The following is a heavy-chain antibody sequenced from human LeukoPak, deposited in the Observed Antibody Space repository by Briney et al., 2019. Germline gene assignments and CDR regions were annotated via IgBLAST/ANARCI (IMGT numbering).Heavy chain of an antibody. CDR1: GGSVSSYY. CDR2: IYYSGST. Sequence: SETLSLTCTVSGGSVSSYYWSWIRQPPGKGLEWIGYIYYSGSTNYNPSLKSRVTISVDTSKNQFSLKLSSVTAADTAIYYCARHVFTVIVVGYYFDYWGQGTLVTVSS. V-gene: IGHV4-59*08. J-gene: IGHJ4*02. CDR3: ARHVFTVIVVGYYFDY. D-gene: IGHD3-22*01.